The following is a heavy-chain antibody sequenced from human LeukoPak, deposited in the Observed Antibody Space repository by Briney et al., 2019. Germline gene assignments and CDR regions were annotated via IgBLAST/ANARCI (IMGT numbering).Heavy chain of an antibody. V-gene: IGHV3-11*04. D-gene: IGHD3-22*01. CDR1: GFTFSDYW. CDR2: ISNSGNTI. Sequence: GGSLRLSCAASGFTFSDYWMSWVRQAPGKGLEWVSYISNSGNTIYYADSVKGRFTISRDNAKNSLYLQMNSLRAEDTAVYYCARERATMIVVVINDDAFDIWGQGTMVTVSS. CDR3: ARERATMIVVVINDDAFDI. J-gene: IGHJ3*02.